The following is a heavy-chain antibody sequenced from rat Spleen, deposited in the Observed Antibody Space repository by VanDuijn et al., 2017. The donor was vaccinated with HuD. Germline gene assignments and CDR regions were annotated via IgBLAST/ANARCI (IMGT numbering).Heavy chain of an antibody. D-gene: IGHD5-1*01. CDR2: LWGDGST. CDR1: GFSLTSYH. V-gene: IGHV2-32*01. Sequence: QVQLKESGPGLVKPSETLSLTCTVSGFSLTSYHVSWVRQPPGKGLEWMGVLWGDGSTAYNSALKARLSISRDTSKSQVFLKMNSLQTEDTATYYCARALGAGDDYWGQGVMVTVSS. J-gene: IGHJ2*01. CDR3: ARALGAGDDY.